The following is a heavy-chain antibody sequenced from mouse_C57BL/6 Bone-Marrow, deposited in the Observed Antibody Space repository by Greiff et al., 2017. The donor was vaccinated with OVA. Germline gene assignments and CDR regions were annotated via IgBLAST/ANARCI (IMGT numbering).Heavy chain of an antibody. CDR2: IDPSDSYT. J-gene: IGHJ1*03. CDR3: ARRSSYEDWYFDV. V-gene: IGHV1-69*01. D-gene: IGHD1-1*01. CDR1: GYTFTSYW. Sequence: VQLQQPGAELVMPGASVKLSCKASGYTFTSYWMHWVKQRPGQGLEWIGEIDPSDSYTNYNQKFKGKSTLTVDKSSSTAYMQLSSLTSEDSAVYYCARRSSYEDWYFDVWGTGTTVTVSS.